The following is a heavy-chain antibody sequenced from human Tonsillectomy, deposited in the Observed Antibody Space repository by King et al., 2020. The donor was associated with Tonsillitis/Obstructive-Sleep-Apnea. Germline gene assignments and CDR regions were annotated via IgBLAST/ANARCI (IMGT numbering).Heavy chain of an antibody. CDR1: GGSFSGYY. J-gene: IGHJ6*03. CDR2: SKHSGST. V-gene: IGHV4-34*01. CDR3: ARGYESRYYYYMDV. Sequence: VQLQQWGAGLLKPSETLSLTCAVYGGSFSGYYWSWIRQPPGKGLEWIGESKHSGSTNYNPSLKSRVTISVDTSKNQFSLKLSSVTAADTAVYYCARGYESRYYYYMDVWGKGTTVTVSS. D-gene: IGHD5-12*01.